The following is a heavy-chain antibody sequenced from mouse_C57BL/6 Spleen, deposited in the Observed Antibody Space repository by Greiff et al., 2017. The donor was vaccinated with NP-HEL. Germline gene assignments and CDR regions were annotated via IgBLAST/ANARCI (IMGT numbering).Heavy chain of an antibody. CDR1: GYTFTSYW. V-gene: IGHV1-59*01. CDR2: IDPSDSYT. J-gene: IGHJ4*01. Sequence: QVQLQQPGAELVRPGTSVKLSCKASGYTFTSYWMHWVKQRPGQGLEWIGVIDPSDSYTNYNQKFKGKATLTVDKSSSTAYMQLSSLTSGDSAVYYCARADYYGSSLYAVDYWGQGTSVTVSS. CDR3: ARADYYGSSLYAVDY. D-gene: IGHD1-1*01.